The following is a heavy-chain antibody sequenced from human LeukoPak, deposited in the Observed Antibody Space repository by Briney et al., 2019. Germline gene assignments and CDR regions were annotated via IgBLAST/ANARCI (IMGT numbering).Heavy chain of an antibody. D-gene: IGHD1-26*01. J-gene: IGHJ6*02. Sequence: GASLRLSCAASGITFSSYAMSWVRQAPGKGLGLVSAISGSGRSTYYTDSVKGRFTISRDNSKNTVYLQMNSLRAEDTAVYYCAPGASGSYYFGMDVWGQGTTVTVSS. CDR3: APGASGSYYFGMDV. V-gene: IGHV3-23*01. CDR1: GITFSSYA. CDR2: ISGSGRST.